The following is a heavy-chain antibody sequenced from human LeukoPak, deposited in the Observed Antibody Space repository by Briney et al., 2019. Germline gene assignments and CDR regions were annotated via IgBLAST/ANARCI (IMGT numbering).Heavy chain of an antibody. J-gene: IGHJ5*02. CDR2: IYHSGNT. V-gene: IGHV4-38-2*02. CDR1: GYSISSGYC. D-gene: IGHD3-22*01. Sequence: SETLSLTCTVSGYSISSGYCWGWVRQLPGKGLEWIGSIYHSGNTYYNPSLKNRVTISVDTSKNQFSLKLSSVTAADTAVYYCARHLSAYYYDIGIDPWGQGTLVTVSS. CDR3: ARHLSAYYYDIGIDP.